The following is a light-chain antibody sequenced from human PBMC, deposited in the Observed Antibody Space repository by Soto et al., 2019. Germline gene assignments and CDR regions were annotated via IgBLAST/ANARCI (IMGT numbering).Light chain of an antibody. CDR1: QSISTW. V-gene: IGKV1-5*03. CDR3: HQYYVYWT. J-gene: IGKJ1*01. CDR2: RAS. Sequence: DIQMTQSPSTLSASVGDRVTITCRASQSISTWLAWYQQKPGKAPKLLIYRASSLESGVPSRFSGSGSGTEFTLTISSLQPDDFATYYCHQYYVYWTFGQGTKVEIK.